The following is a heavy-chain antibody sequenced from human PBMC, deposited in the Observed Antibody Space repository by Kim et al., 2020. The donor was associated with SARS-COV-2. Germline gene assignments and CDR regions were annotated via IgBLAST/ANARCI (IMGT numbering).Heavy chain of an antibody. CDR3: ARLGDTDYYDSGYDY. CDR1: GGSISSSSYY. D-gene: IGHD3-22*01. V-gene: IGHV4-39*01. J-gene: IGHJ4*02. CDR2: IYYSGST. Sequence: SETLSLTCTVSGGSISSSSYYWGWIRQPPGKGLEWIVSIYYSGSTYYNPSLKSRVTISVDTSKNQFSLKLSSVTAADTAVYYCARLGDTDYYDSGYDYWGQGTLVTVSS.